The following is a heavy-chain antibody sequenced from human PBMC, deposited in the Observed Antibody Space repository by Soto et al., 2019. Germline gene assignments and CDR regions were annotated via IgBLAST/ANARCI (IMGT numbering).Heavy chain of an antibody. CDR3: ARDRGIAVRSGMDV. V-gene: IGHV3-74*01. Sequence: PGGSLRLSCAASGFTFSSYWMHWVRQAPWKGLVWVSRINSDGSSTSYADSVKGRFTISRDNAKNTLYLQMNSLRAEDTAVYYCARDRGIAVRSGMDVWGQGTTVTVSS. J-gene: IGHJ6*02. CDR2: INSDGSST. D-gene: IGHD6-19*01. CDR1: GFTFSSYW.